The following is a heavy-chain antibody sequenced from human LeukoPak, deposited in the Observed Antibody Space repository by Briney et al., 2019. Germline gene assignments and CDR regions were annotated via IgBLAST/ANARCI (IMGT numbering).Heavy chain of an antibody. J-gene: IGHJ4*02. D-gene: IGHD3-3*01. CDR2: ISGSDTST. CDR3: AKEGYDFWSTYSRTHFDY. V-gene: IGHV3-23*01. CDR1: GFTFSNYA. Sequence: GASLRLSCAASGFTFSNYAMNWVRQAPGKGLEWVSGISGSDTSTYYTDSVRGWFTISRDTSKNTLYLQMNSLRAEDTAVYYCAKEGYDFWSTYSRTHFDYWGQGTLVTVSS.